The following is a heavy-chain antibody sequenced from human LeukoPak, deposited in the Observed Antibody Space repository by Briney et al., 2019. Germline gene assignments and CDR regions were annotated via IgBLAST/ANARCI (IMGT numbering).Heavy chain of an antibody. J-gene: IGHJ5*02. V-gene: IGHV3-43*02. D-gene: IGHD6-19*01. CDR1: GFTFSSYA. CDR2: INGDGGST. Sequence: GGSLRLSCAASGFTFSSYAMHWVRQAPGKGLEWVSLINGDGGSTYYADSVKGRFTISRDNSKNSLYLQMNSLRTEDTALYYCAKGISRFAYSSCQDPWGQGTLVTVSS. CDR3: AKGISRFAYSSCQDP.